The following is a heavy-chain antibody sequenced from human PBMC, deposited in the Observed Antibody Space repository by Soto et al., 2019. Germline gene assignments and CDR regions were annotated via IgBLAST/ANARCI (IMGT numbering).Heavy chain of an antibody. D-gene: IGHD3-3*01. V-gene: IGHV3-15*01. J-gene: IGHJ4*02. CDR3: TTGWSSKEY. CDR1: GFIFSNAW. CDR2: IKSKADGGTT. Sequence: GSLRLSCAASGFIFSNAWMSWVRQAPGKGLDWVGRIKSKADGGTTNYAAPVKGRFNISRDGSKKTLYLQMNGLKTEDTAVYYCTTGWSSKEYWGQGTLVTVSS.